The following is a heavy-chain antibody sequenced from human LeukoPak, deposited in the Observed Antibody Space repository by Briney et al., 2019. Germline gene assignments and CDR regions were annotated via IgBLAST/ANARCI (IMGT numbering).Heavy chain of an antibody. J-gene: IGHJ6*02. V-gene: IGHV3-30*03. CDR3: ARGEGFGESYYYYGMDV. CDR2: ISYDGSNK. CDR1: GFTFSSYG. D-gene: IGHD3-10*01. Sequence: GGSLRLSCAASGFTFSSYGMHWVRQAPGKGLEWVAVISYDGSNKYYADSVKGRFTISRDNSKNTLYLQMNSLRAEDTAVYYCARGEGFGESYYYYGMDVWGQGTTVTVSS.